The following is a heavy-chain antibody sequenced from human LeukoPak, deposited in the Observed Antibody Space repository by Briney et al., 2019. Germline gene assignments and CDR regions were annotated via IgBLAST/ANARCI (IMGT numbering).Heavy chain of an antibody. D-gene: IGHD3-22*01. CDR2: IHYSGST. J-gene: IGHJ6*03. CDR1: GGSISSYY. V-gene: IGHV4-59*12. Sequence: SSETLSLTCTVPGGSISSYYWSWIRQPPGKGLEWIGYIHYSGSTHYNPSLKSRVTISVDTSKNQVSLKLRSVTAADTAVYYCARYYYDSSGYPVGYMDVWGKGTTVTVSS. CDR3: ARYYYDSSGYPVGYMDV.